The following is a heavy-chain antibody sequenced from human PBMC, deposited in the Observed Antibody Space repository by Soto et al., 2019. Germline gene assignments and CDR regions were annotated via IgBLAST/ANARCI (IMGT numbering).Heavy chain of an antibody. Sequence: EVQLVESGGGLVQPGGSLRLSCAASGFTSSSYEMNWVRQAPGKGLEWVSYISSSGSTIYYADSVKGRFTISRDNAKNSLYLQMNSLRAEDTAVYYCARGAGEPSYLTGTTSDAFDIWGQGTMVTVSS. V-gene: IGHV3-48*03. CDR2: ISSSGSTI. D-gene: IGHD1-20*01. CDR1: GFTSSSYE. CDR3: ARGAGEPSYLTGTTSDAFDI. J-gene: IGHJ3*02.